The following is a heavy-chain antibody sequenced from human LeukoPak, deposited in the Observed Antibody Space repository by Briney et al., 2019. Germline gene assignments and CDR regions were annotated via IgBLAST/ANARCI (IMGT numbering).Heavy chain of an antibody. CDR1: GFTFSSYG. CDR3: TRGGVDY. Sequence: GGSLRLSCAASGFTFSSYGMSWDRQAPGKGLEWVSAISGSGGSRYYADSVKGRFTISRDNSKNTLYLQMNSLRAEDTAVYYCTRGGVDYWGQGTLVTVSS. CDR2: ISGSGGSR. D-gene: IGHD3-16*01. J-gene: IGHJ4*02. V-gene: IGHV3-23*01.